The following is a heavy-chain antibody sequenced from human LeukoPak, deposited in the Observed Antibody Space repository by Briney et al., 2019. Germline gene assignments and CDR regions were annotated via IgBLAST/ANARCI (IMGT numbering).Heavy chain of an antibody. D-gene: IGHD1-26*01. CDR2: ISNSGST. CDR1: GGSTSSDY. J-gene: IGHJ4*02. V-gene: IGHV4-59*01. Sequence: SETLSLTCTVSGGSTSSDYWSWVRQPPGKGLEWIGYISNSGSTNYNPSLKSGVTISIDTSKNQFSLKLNSVTAADTAVYYCARGSGSHFPFDYWGQGTLVTVSS. CDR3: ARGSGSHFPFDY.